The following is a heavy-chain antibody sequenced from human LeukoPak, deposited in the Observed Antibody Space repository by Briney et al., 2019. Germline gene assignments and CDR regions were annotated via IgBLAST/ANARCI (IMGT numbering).Heavy chain of an antibody. J-gene: IGHJ6*02. Sequence: GASVKVSCKASGYTFTGYYMHWVRQAPGQGLEWMGWINPNSGGTNYAQKFQGRVTMTRDTSISTAYMELSSLRSEDTAVYYCARKAARHLDYYYGMDVWGQGTTVTVSS. V-gene: IGHV1-2*02. CDR3: ARKAARHLDYYYGMDV. D-gene: IGHD6-6*01. CDR1: GYTFTGYY. CDR2: INPNSGGT.